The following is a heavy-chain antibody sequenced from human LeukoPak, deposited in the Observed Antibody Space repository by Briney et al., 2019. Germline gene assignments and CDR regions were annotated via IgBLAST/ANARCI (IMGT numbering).Heavy chain of an antibody. J-gene: IGHJ4*02. D-gene: IGHD1-26*01. V-gene: IGHV3-23*01. CDR3: AKDPAVGGATGYFDY. CDR2: ISGSGGST. CDR1: GFTFSSYA. Sequence: GGSLRLSCAASGFTFSSYAMSWVRQAPGKGLEWGSAISGSGGSTYYADSVKGRFTISRDNSRNTLYLQMNSLRAEDTAVYYCAKDPAVGGATGYFDYWGQGTLVTVSP.